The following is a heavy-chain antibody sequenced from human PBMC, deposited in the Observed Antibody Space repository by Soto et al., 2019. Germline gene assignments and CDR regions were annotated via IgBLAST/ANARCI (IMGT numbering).Heavy chain of an antibody. CDR3: ARPPSPHQPRQPRVYYGF. V-gene: IGHV4-39*01. J-gene: IGHJ4*02. Sequence: PWETLSLTCIVSGGSIDSSSFYWGWIRQPPGKGLEWIGSIYYSGTTYYNPSLKSRVTMSVDMSKNQFSLRLSSVTAADTAVYYCARPPSPHQPRQPRVYYGFWGQGTLVTVSS. D-gene: IGHD2-2*01. CDR2: IYYSGTT. CDR1: GGSIDSSSFY.